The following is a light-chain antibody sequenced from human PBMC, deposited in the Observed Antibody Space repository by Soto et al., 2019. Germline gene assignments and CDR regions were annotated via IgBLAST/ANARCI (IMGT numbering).Light chain of an antibody. J-gene: IGKJ5*01. CDR2: DAS. CDR1: QSVNNNF. CDR3: QQYTISPPIP. V-gene: IGKV3-20*01. Sequence: EIVLTQSPGTLSLSPGERATLSCRASQSVNNNFLAWYQQKPGQAPRLLIYDASSRATGIPDRFSGRGSGKDFTPTISRLEPEDFAGYYCQQYTISPPIPFGQGTRLEIK.